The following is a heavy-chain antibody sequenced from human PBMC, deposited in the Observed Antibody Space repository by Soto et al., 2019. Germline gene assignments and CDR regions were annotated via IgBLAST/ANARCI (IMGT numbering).Heavy chain of an antibody. J-gene: IGHJ5*02. CDR1: GYRFINYW. V-gene: IGHV5-51*01. CDR3: PSLGGTDYEPLWWCDP. Sequence: RGESLKISCKVSGYRFINYWIGWVRQMPGKGLEWMGIIYPGDSDTRYSPSFQGQVTISADKSITTAYLQWTSLRASDTAMYYCPSLGGTDYEPLWWCDPWGQGTLVTVSS. D-gene: IGHD4-17*01. CDR2: IYPGDSDT.